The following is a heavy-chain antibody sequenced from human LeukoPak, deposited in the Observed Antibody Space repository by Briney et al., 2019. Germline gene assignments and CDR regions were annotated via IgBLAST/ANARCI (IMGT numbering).Heavy chain of an antibody. CDR1: GGSISNSFYY. J-gene: IGHJ4*02. CDR2: INYSGST. D-gene: IGHD5-18*01. CDR3: ARQGGWIQISGRVDY. Sequence: SETLSLTCTVSGGSISNSFYYWGWIRQPPGKGLEWIASINYSGSTYYDPSLKSRVTISVDTSKNQFSLKLSSVTAADTAVYYCARQGGWIQISGRVDYWGQGTLVTVSS. V-gene: IGHV4-39*01.